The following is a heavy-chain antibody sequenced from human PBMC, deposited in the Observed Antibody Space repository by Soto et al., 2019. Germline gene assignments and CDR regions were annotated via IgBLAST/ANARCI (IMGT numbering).Heavy chain of an antibody. D-gene: IGHD3-22*01. CDR3: AREGTQRGYYNSSGSAAFDI. Sequence: SVKVSCKASGGTFSSYAISWVRQAPGQGLEWMGGIIPIFGTANYAQKFQGRVTITADESTSTAYMELSSLRSEDTAVYYCAREGTQRGYYNSSGSAAFDIWGQGRMVTVSS. J-gene: IGHJ3*02. V-gene: IGHV1-69*13. CDR1: GGTFSSYA. CDR2: IIPIFGTA.